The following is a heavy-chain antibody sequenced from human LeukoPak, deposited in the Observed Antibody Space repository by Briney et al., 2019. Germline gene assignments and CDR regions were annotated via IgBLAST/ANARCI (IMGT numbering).Heavy chain of an antibody. V-gene: IGHV4-38-2*02. Sequence: PSETLSLTCTVSGYSISSGYYWGWIRQPPGKGLEWIGSIYHSGSTYYNPSLKSRVTISVDTSKNQFSLKLSSVTAADTAVYYCARRSNYYDSSGYYYYFDYWGQGTLVTVSS. D-gene: IGHD3-22*01. CDR1: GYSISSGYY. J-gene: IGHJ4*02. CDR2: IYHSGST. CDR3: ARRSNYYDSSGYYYYFDY.